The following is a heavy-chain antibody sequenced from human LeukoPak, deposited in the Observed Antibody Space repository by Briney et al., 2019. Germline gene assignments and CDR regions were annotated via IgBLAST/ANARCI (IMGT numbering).Heavy chain of an antibody. V-gene: IGHV3-30*03. Sequence: GGSLRLSCAASGFTFSSYGMHWVRQTPGKGLEWVAVIASDGRDQHYVDSVKGRFTISRDNPKNTLYLQMNSLRGEDTAVYYCARDGKKGPATYYFDYWGQGTLVTVSS. CDR3: ARDGKKGPATYYFDY. J-gene: IGHJ4*02. CDR1: GFTFSSYG. D-gene: IGHD2-2*01. CDR2: IASDGRDQ.